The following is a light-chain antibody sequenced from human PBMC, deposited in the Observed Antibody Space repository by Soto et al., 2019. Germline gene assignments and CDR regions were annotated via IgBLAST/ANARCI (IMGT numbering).Light chain of an antibody. CDR3: QQHNSYSPP. CDR2: GAS. V-gene: IGKV3-20*01. Sequence: EIVSRQSPGTLSLYPGERATLSCRASQSVASLYLAWYQQKPDQAPRLLIFGASSRASGIPDRFSGSVSGTEFTLTISSLQPDDFATYHSQQHNSYSPPVARGTKVDIK. CDR1: QSVASLY. J-gene: IGKJ1*01.